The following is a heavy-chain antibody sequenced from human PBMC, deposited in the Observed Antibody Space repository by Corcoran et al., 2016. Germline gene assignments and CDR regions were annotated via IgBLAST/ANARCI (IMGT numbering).Heavy chain of an antibody. CDR2: IYHSGST. Sequence: QVQLQESGPGLVKPSETLSLTCTVSGYSISSGYYWGWIRQPPGKGLEWIGSIYHSGSTYYNPSLKSRVTISVDTSKNQFSLKLSSVTAADTAVYYCAARLLSTPYRGAKRGYYFDYWGQGTLVTVSS. V-gene: IGHV4-38-2*02. CDR1: GYSISSGYY. J-gene: IGHJ4*02. D-gene: IGHD1-26*01. CDR3: AARLLSTPYRGAKRGYYFDY.